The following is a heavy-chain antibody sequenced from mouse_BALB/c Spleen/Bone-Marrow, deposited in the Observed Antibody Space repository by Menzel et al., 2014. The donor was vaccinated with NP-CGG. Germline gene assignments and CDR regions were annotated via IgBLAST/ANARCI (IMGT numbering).Heavy chain of an antibody. V-gene: IGHV1-4*01. CDR3: ARAAYYRYDEGAWFAY. Sequence: QVTLKVCGAELARPGASVKMSCKASGYTFTSYTMHWVKQRPGQGLEWIGYINPSSGYTNYNQKFKDKATLTADKSSSTAYMQLSSLTSEDSAVYYCARAAYYRYDEGAWFAYWGQGTLVTVSA. CDR1: GYTFTSYT. CDR2: INPSSGYT. J-gene: IGHJ3*01. D-gene: IGHD2-14*01.